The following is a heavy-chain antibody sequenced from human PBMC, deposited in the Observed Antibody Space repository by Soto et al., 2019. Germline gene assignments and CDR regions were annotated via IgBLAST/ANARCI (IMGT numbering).Heavy chain of an antibody. J-gene: IGHJ3*02. CDR2: IYPGDSDT. CDR3: ARIYCSGGSCESDGNAFDI. D-gene: IGHD2-15*01. Sequence: PGESLKISCKGSGYSFTSYWIGWVRQMPGKGLEWMGIIYPGDSDTRYSPSFQGQVTISADKSISTAYLQWSSLKASDTAMYYCARIYCSGGSCESDGNAFDIWGQGTMVTVSS. V-gene: IGHV5-51*01. CDR1: GYSFTSYW.